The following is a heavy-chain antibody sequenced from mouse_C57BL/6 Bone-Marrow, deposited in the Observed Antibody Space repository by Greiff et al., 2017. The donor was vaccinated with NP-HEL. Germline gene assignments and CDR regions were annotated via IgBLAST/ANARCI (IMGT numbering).Heavy chain of an antibody. CDR2: ISDGGSYT. CDR1: GFTFSSYA. Sequence: EVKLMESGGGLVKPGGSLKLSCAASGFTFSSYAMSWVRQTPEKRLEWVATISDGGSYTYYPDNVKGRFTISRDNAKINLYLQMSLLTSVDTARYYCASWLLLDYWGQGTTLTVSS. J-gene: IGHJ2*01. CDR3: ASWLLLDY. V-gene: IGHV5-4*03. D-gene: IGHD2-3*01.